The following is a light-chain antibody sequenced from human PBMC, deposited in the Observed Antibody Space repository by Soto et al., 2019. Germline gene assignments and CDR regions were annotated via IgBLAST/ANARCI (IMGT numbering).Light chain of an antibody. CDR1: QSVSSRY. CDR2: GAS. CDR3: QHYSSSPPYT. Sequence: EIVLTQSPGTLSLSPGERATRSCRASQSVSSRYLAWYQHKPGQAPRLLIYGASSNATGIPDRFSGSGSGTDFTLTISRLEPEDFAGYYCQHYSSSPPYTFGRGTKLEIK. J-gene: IGKJ2*01. V-gene: IGKV3-20*01.